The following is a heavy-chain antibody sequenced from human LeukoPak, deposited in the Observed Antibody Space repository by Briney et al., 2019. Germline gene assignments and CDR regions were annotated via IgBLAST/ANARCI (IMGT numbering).Heavy chain of an antibody. J-gene: IGHJ4*02. CDR3: ARSPYSSGWYYFDY. V-gene: IGHV3-66*02. CDR2: IYSGGST. CDR1: GFTVRSNY. Sequence: GGSLRLSCAASGFTVRSNYMSWVRQAPGKGLEWVSVIYSGGSTYYADSVKGRFTISRDNSKNTLYLQMNSLRAEDTAVYYCARSPYSSGWYYFDYWGQGTLVSVP. D-gene: IGHD6-19*01.